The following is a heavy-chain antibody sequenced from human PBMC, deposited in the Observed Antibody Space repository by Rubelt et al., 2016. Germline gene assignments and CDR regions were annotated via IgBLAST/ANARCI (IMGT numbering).Heavy chain of an antibody. V-gene: IGHV4-59*08. CDR2: IYYSAST. D-gene: IGHD6-19*01. J-gene: IGHJ4*02. CDR1: GGSINSYY. CDR3: ARSGKQWDALDY. Sequence: QVQLQESGPGLVKPSETLSLTCTVSGGSINSYYWSWIRQPPGKGLEWIGHIYYSASTNYNPSLLSRVTISVDTSKHQFSLKLNSVTAADTAVYYCARSGKQWDALDYWGQGTLVIVSS.